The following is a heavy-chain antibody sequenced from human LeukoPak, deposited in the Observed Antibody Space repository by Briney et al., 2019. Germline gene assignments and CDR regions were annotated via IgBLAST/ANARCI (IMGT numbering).Heavy chain of an antibody. CDR1: GGSFSGYY. CDR2: INHSGST. D-gene: IGHD3-22*01. CDR3: AREGRITMIVVAPWRGAFDI. Sequence: SETLSLTCAVYGGSFSGYYWSWIRQPPGKGLEWIGEINHSGSTNYNPSLKSRVTISVDTSKNQFSLKLSSVTAADTAVYYCAREGRITMIVVAPWRGAFDIWGQGTMVTVSS. V-gene: IGHV4-34*01. J-gene: IGHJ3*02.